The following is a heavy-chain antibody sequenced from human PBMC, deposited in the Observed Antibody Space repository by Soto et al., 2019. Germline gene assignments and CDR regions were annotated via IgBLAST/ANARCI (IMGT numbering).Heavy chain of an antibody. CDR3: AREALLSSSWYELWQWLVPNPLFDY. CDR1: GFTFSSYA. V-gene: IGHV3-30-3*01. Sequence: PGGSLRLSCAASGFTFSSYAMHWVRQAPGKGLEWVAVISYDGSNKYYADSVKGRFTISRDNSKNTLYLQMNSLRAEDTAVYYCAREALLSSSWYELWQWLVPNPLFDYWGQGTLVTVSS. CDR2: ISYDGSNK. J-gene: IGHJ4*02. D-gene: IGHD6-13*01.